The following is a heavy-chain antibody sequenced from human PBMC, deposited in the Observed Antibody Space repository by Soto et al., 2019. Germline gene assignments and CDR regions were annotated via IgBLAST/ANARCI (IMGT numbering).Heavy chain of an antibody. D-gene: IGHD3-22*01. Sequence: GGSLRLSCAASGFTFSSYAMSWVRQAPGKGLEWVSSISGSGVSTYCADSVKGRFTISRDNSKNTLYLQMNSLRAEDTAVYYCAKGRYGDSSGYYAPEYYFDYWGQGTLVTVSS. J-gene: IGHJ4*02. CDR1: GFTFSSYA. CDR2: ISGSGVST. CDR3: AKGRYGDSSGYYAPEYYFDY. V-gene: IGHV3-23*01.